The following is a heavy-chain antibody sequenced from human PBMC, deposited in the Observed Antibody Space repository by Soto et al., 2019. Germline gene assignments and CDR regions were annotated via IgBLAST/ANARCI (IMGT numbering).Heavy chain of an antibody. Sequence: ASVEVSCKASGYTFTGYYLHWVRQAPGQGLEWMGWINPNSGGTNYAQKFQGWVTMTRDTSISTAYMELSRLRSDDTAVYYCARGMKENTAMVNPFDYWGQGTLVTVSS. J-gene: IGHJ4*02. CDR2: INPNSGGT. V-gene: IGHV1-2*04. D-gene: IGHD5-18*01. CDR3: ARGMKENTAMVNPFDY. CDR1: GYTFTGYY.